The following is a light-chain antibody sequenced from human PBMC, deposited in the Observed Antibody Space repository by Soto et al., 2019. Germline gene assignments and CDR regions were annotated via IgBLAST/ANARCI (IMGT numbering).Light chain of an antibody. CDR2: AAS. CDR1: QGIRND. CDR3: QHYNSFASWM. V-gene: IGKV1-6*01. J-gene: IGKJ1*01. Sequence: AIQMTQSPSSLSASVGDRVTITCRASQGIRNDLGWYQQKPGKAPKLLIYAASSLQSGVPSRFSGSGSGTDFTLTISSLQPEDFATYYCQHYNSFASWMFGQGTKVEIK.